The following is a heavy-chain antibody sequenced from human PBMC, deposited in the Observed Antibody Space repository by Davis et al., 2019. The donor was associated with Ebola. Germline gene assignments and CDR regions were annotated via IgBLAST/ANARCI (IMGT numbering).Heavy chain of an antibody. Sequence: SETLSLTCTVSGGSISSSSYYWGWIRQPPGKGREWNGEINHSGSTNYNPSLKSRITISVDTSKNQFSLKLSSVTAAATAVYYCARTRYTYGMDVWGQGTTVTVSS. CDR2: INHSGST. V-gene: IGHV4-39*07. CDR1: GGSISSSSYY. CDR3: ARTRYTYGMDV. J-gene: IGHJ6*02. D-gene: IGHD3-16*01.